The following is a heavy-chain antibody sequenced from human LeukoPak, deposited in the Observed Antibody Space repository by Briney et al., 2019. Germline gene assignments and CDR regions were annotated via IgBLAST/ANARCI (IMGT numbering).Heavy chain of an antibody. CDR1: GYSFTSYW. J-gene: IGHJ4*02. V-gene: IGHV5-51*01. CDR2: IYPGDSDT. D-gene: IGHD6-6*01. CDR3: ARHGLQYSRSFIWGDY. Sequence: GESLKISCKGSGYSFTSYWIGWVRQMPGKGLEWMGIIYPGDSDTRYSPSFQGQVTISADKSISTAYLQWSSLKASDTALYYCARHGLQYSRSFIWGDYWGQGTLVTVSS.